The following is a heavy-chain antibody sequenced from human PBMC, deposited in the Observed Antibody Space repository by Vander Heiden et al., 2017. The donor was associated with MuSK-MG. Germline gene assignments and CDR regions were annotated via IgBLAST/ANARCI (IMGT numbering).Heavy chain of an antibody. J-gene: IGHJ2*01. Sequence: VQLVESGGGVVQPGGSLRLSCAASGFTFSSYEMNWVRQAPGKGLEWVSYISSSGSTIYYADSVKGRFTISRDNAKNSLYLQMNSLRAEDTAVYYCARSGAAAGSPPWYFDLWGRGTLVTVSS. CDR2: ISSSGSTI. D-gene: IGHD6-13*01. CDR3: ARSGAAAGSPPWYFDL. CDR1: GFTFSSYE. V-gene: IGHV3-48*03.